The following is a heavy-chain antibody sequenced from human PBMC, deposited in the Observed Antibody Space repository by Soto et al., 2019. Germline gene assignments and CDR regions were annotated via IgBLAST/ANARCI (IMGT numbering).Heavy chain of an antibody. CDR1: GFTFSSYG. CDR2: ISYDGSNK. V-gene: IGHV3-30*18. J-gene: IGHJ6*02. CDR3: AKDSDSSSWYTYYYYYGMDV. D-gene: IGHD6-13*01. Sequence: QVQLVESGGGVVQPGRSLRLSCAASGFTFSSYGMHWVRQAPGKGLEWVAVISYDGSNKYYADSVKGRFTISRDNSKNTHYLQRNSLRVEDTAVYYWAKDSDSSSWYTYYYYYGMDVWGQGTTVTVSS.